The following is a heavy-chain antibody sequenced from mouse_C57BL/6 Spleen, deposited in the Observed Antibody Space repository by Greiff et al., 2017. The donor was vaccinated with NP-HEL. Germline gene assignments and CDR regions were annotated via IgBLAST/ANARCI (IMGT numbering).Heavy chain of an antibody. J-gene: IGHJ4*01. V-gene: IGHV5-16*01. CDR3: AREGYYAMDY. CDR1: GFPFSDYY. CDR2: INYDGSST. Sequence: EVQVVESEGGLVQPGSSMKLSCTASGFPFSDYYMAWVRQVPEKGLEWVANINYDGSSTYYLDSLKSRFIISRDNAKNILYLQMSSLKSEDTATYYCAREGYYAMDYWGQGTSVTVSS.